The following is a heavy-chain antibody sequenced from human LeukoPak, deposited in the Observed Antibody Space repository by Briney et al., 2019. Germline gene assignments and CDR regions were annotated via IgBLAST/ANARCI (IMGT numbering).Heavy chain of an antibody. J-gene: IGHJ4*02. CDR3: ARDYSSAYDFDY. CDR1: GFTFSSYA. Sequence: GGSLRLSCAASGFTFSSYAMSWVRQAPGKGLEWVSAISGSGGSTYYADSVKGRFTISRDNAKNSLYLQMNSLRAEDTALYYCARDYSSAYDFDYWGQGTLVTVSS. D-gene: IGHD3-22*01. V-gene: IGHV3-23*01. CDR2: ISGSGGST.